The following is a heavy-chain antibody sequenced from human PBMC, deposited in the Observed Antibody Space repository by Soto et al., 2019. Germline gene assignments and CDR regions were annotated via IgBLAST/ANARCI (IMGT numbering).Heavy chain of an antibody. CDR2: IKEDGSEK. CDR1: GFTFSGYW. D-gene: IGHD3-10*01. CDR3: ARPLYGSGSVWFDP. Sequence: VGSLRLSCSASGFTFSGYWMTWVRQAPGKGLEWVANIKEDGSEKYYVDSVKGRFTISRDNPKNSLYLQMNSLRADDTAVYYCARPLYGSGSVWFDPWGQGTLVTVSS. V-gene: IGHV3-7*03. J-gene: IGHJ5*02.